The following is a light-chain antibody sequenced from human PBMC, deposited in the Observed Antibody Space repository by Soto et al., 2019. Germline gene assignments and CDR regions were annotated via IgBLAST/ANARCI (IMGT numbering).Light chain of an antibody. CDR3: QQYGSSPFT. J-gene: IGKJ3*01. CDR1: QSVSSSY. V-gene: IGKV3-20*01. CDR2: AAS. Sequence: EIVLTQSPGTLSLSPGERATLSCRPSQSVSSSYLAWYQQKPGQGPRLLIYAASSRATGIPDRFSGSGSGTEFTLTISRLEPEDFAVYYCQQYGSSPFTFGPGTKVDI.